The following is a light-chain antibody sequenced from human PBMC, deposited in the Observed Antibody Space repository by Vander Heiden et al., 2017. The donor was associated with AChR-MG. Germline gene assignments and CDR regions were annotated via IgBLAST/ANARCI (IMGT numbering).Light chain of an antibody. Sequence: DIQVTQSPSSLSASVGDRVTITCRASQNVKNRLNWYQQKPGKAPKLLIYAVSNLGNGVPARFSGSGSETDFTLTINSLQFEDFATYYCRQSYSTHEFAREAKVE. CDR1: QNVKNR. CDR2: AVS. J-gene: IGKJ1*01. V-gene: IGKV1-39*01. CDR3: RQSYSTHE.